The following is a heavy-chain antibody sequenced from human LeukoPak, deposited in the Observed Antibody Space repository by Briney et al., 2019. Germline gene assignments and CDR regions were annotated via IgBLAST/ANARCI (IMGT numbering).Heavy chain of an antibody. CDR1: GFTASSNY. CDR3: ARGLPGGFVGFSSSWYPLDY. J-gene: IGHJ4*02. CDR2: ISYDGRNK. V-gene: IGHV3-30*03. D-gene: IGHD6-13*01. Sequence: GGSLRLSCAASGFTASSNYMSWVRQAPGKGLEWVSVISYDGRNKHYADSVKGRFTISRDNSKNTLFLQMNSLRAEDTAVYYCARGLPGGFVGFSSSWYPLDYWGQGALVTVSS.